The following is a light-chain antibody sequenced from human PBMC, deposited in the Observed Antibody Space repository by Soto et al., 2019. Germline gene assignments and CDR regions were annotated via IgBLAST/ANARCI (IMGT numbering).Light chain of an antibody. CDR3: QHSSSSPRSCT. CDR1: QSVSSSY. Sequence: EIVLTQSPGILSLSPGERATLSCRASQSVSSSYSAWYQQKPGQAPRLLIYGASSRATGIPDRFSGSGFGTGFTLTISRLEPEEFAVYYCQHSSSSPRSCTFGQGTKVEIK. J-gene: IGKJ1*01. CDR2: GAS. V-gene: IGKV3-20*01.